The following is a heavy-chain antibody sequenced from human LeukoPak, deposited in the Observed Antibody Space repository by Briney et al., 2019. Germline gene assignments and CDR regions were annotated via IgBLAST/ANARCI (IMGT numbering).Heavy chain of an antibody. J-gene: IGHJ4*02. V-gene: IGHV3-30*03. D-gene: IGHD5-24*01. Sequence: PGGSLRLSCAASGFTFSSYGMHWVRQAPGKGLEWVAVISYDGSNKYYADSVKGRFTISRDNSKNTLYLQMNSLRAEDTAVYYCARRWLQLADYWGQGTLVTVSS. CDR2: ISYDGSNK. CDR3: ARRWLQLADY. CDR1: GFTFSSYG.